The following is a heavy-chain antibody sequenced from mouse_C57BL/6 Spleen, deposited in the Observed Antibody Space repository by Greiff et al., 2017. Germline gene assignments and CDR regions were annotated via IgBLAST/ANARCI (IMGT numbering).Heavy chain of an antibody. V-gene: IGHV1-26*01. CDR1: GYTFTDYY. CDR3: ARPYYAMDY. CDR2: INPNNGGT. J-gene: IGHJ4*01. Sequence: VQLQQSGPELVKPGASVKISCKASGYTFTDYYMNWVKQSHGKSLEWIGDINPNNGGTSYNQKFKGKATLTVDKSSSTAYMELRSLTSEDSAVXYCARPYYAMDYWGQGTSVTVSS.